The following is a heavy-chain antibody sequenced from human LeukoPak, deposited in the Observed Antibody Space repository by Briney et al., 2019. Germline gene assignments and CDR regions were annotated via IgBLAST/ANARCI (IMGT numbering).Heavy chain of an antibody. V-gene: IGHV3-23*01. CDR2: ISTSGGTS. CDR1: GFTFSSYA. Sequence: PGGSLRLSCTTSGFTFSSYAMSWVRQAPGKGLEWVSGISTSGGTSYYAESVKRRFTISRENSKNTLYLQMNSLRAEDTAVYYCAKNAGDNCYIMWDYWGQGTLVTVSS. CDR3: AKNAGDNCYIMWDY. D-gene: IGHD4/OR15-4a*01. J-gene: IGHJ4*02.